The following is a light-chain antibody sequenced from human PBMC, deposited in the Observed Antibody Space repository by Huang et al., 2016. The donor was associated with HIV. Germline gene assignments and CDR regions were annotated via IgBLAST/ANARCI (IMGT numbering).Light chain of an antibody. CDR1: QSISSN. V-gene: IGKV3-15*01. J-gene: IGKJ4*01. CDR3: QQYNNWPPLT. CDR2: GAS. Sequence: EIVMTQSPATLSVSPGERATLSCRASQSISSNFGWYQQKPGPAPRLLISGASTRATGIPARFSGSVSGTEFTLTISSLQSEDFAVYYCQQYNNWPPLTFGGGTKVEIK.